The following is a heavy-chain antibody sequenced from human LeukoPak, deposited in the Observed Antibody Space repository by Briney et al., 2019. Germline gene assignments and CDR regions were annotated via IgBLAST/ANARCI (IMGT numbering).Heavy chain of an antibody. D-gene: IGHD4-17*01. V-gene: IGHV2-70*11. CDR3: ARAFPTVTTFDY. CDR2: IDCDDDK. J-gene: IGHJ4*02. CDR1: GFSLGTTRIY. Sequence: SGPTLVNPTQTLTLTCTFSGFSLGTTRIYVSWIRQPPGLAMEWLARIDCDDDKYYSTSLQTRLTISKDTSKNQVVLTMTHMDPVDTATYYCARAFPTVTTFDYWGQGTLVTVA.